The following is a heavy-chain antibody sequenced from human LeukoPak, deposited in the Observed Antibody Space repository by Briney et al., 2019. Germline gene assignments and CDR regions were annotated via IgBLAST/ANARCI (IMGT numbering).Heavy chain of an antibody. CDR3: AKDFRPISVARTYYFDS. CDR2: ISGNSGSI. CDR1: GFTFGDYA. V-gene: IGHV3-9*03. J-gene: IGHJ4*02. D-gene: IGHD6-19*01. Sequence: GGCLGLSCAASGFTFGDYAMHWVRQAPGKGLEWVSGISGNSGSIGYADSVKGRFTISRDNANNSLYLQMNSLRAEDMALYYCAKDFRPISVARTYYFDSWGQGTLVTVSS.